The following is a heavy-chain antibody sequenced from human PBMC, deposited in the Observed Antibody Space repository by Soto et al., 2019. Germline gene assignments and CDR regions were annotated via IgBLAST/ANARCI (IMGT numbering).Heavy chain of an antibody. CDR2: INESGST. Sequence: QVQPQQWGAGLVKPSETLSLSCAVYGQSFSGHSWAWIRQSPGKGLEWIGEINESGSTYYNPSLKSRVTISADTSKNQFSLKLSSVSAADTAVYFCARGSGIVALPGELEDVNYDYWGQGTLVNVSS. CDR3: ARGSGIVALPGELEDVNYDY. CDR1: GQSFSGHS. V-gene: IGHV4-34*01. J-gene: IGHJ4*02. D-gene: IGHD1-1*01.